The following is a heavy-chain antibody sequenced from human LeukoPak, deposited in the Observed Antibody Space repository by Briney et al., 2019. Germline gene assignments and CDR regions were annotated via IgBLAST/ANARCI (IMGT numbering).Heavy chain of an antibody. CDR1: GFTFSSYW. CDR2: IKQDGSEK. D-gene: IGHD2-21*02. V-gene: IGHV3-7*01. CDR3: ARDKSDGWFDP. J-gene: IGHJ5*02. Sequence: GGSLRLSCAACGFTFSSYWMSWVRQAPGKGLEWVANIKQDGSEKYYVDSVKGRFTISRDNAKNSLYLQMNSLRAEDTAVYYCARDKSDGWFDPWGQGTLVTVSS.